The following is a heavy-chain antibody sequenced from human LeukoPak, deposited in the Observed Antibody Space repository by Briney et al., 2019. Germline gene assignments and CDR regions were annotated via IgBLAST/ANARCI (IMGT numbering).Heavy chain of an antibody. CDR2: IYHSGST. Sequence: SETLSLTCAVSGGSISSSNWWSWVRQPPGKGLEWIGEIYHSGSTNYNPSLKSRVTISVDKSKNQFSLKLNSVTATDTAVYYCARHRAAAGSAGAFDIWGQGTMVTVSS. V-gene: IGHV4-4*02. CDR1: GGSISSSNW. D-gene: IGHD6-13*01. CDR3: ARHRAAAGSAGAFDI. J-gene: IGHJ3*02.